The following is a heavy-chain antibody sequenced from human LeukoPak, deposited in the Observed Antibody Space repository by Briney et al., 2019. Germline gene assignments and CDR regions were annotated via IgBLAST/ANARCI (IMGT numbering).Heavy chain of an antibody. D-gene: IGHD2-2*01. Sequence: GGSLRLSRAPSGFTFRNARMSWVRQAPGKGLEWVGRIKSKTDGGKTDYAAPVKGRFTISRDDSKYTLCLQMTSLKTEDTAVYYCTTWPAADLTFDYWGQGTLVTVSS. J-gene: IGHJ4*02. CDR3: TTWPAADLTFDY. V-gene: IGHV3-15*01. CDR2: IKSKTDGGKT. CDR1: GFTFRNAR.